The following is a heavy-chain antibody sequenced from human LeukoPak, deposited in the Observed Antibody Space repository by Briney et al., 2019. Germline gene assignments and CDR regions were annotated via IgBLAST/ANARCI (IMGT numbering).Heavy chain of an antibody. CDR2: INHSGST. CDR3: ARGTVTHYFDY. CDR1: GGSFSGYY. V-gene: IGHV4-34*01. Sequence: PSETLSLTCAVYGGSFSGYYWSWIRQPPGKGLEWIGEINHSGSTNYNPSLKSRVTISVDTSKNQFSLKLSSVTAADTAVYYCARGTVTHYFDYWGQGTLVTVSS. J-gene: IGHJ4*02. D-gene: IGHD4-17*01.